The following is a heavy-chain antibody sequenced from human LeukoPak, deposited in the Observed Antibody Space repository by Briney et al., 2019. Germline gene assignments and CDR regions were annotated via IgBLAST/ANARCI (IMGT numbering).Heavy chain of an antibody. CDR3: ARLAYSYANYFDY. V-gene: IGHV1-46*01. CDR2: INPSGGST. CDR1: GYTFTSYY. D-gene: IGHD3-16*01. J-gene: IGHJ4*02. Sequence: ASVKVSCKASGYTFTSYYMHWVRQAPGQGLGWMGIINPSGGSTSYAQKFQGRVTMTRDTSISTAYMELSRLRSDDTAVYYCARLAYSYANYFDYWGQGTLVTVSS.